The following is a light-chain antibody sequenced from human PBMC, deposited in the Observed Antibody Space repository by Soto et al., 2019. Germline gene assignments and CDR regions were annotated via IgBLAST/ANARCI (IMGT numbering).Light chain of an antibody. CDR2: HDT. CDR1: KLGDKY. J-gene: IGLJ2*01. Sequence: SYELTQPPSVSVSSGQTASIPCSGAKLGDKYACWYQQKPGQSPVLVIYHDTKRPSGIPERFSGSNSGNTATLTIGGTQAMDEADYYCQAWDSSTAVFGGGTKLTVL. V-gene: IGLV3-1*01. CDR3: QAWDSSTAV.